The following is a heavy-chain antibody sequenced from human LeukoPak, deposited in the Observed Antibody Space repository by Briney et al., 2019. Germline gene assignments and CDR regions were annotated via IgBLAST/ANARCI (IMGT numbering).Heavy chain of an antibody. V-gene: IGHV7-4-1*02. D-gene: IGHD4-17*01. CDR3: ARSNNDGDYLGVGFDY. CDR2: INTNTGNP. J-gene: IGHJ4*02. CDR1: GYTFNNYA. Sequence: ASVKVSCKSSGYTFNNYAMNWVRQAPGQGLEWMGWINTNTGNPTYAQGFTGRFVFSSDTSARTVYLQISSLKAEDTAVYYCARSNNDGDYLGVGFDYWGQGTLVTVSS.